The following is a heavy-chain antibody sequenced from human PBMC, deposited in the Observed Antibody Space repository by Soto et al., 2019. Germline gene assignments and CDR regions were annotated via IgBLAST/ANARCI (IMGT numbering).Heavy chain of an antibody. CDR3: ARGGGVPALGDH. J-gene: IGHJ5*02. D-gene: IGHD3-16*01. V-gene: IGHV4-4*07. CDR1: GFSIRNSY. Sequence: PXETLSLTCSVSGFSIRNSYWTWIRQSAGKGLEWIGRISTSGNTNYNPSLNSRLTMSVDTSKNQVSLKLTSVTAADTAVYYCARGGGVPALGDHWGQGPLVTVSS. CDR2: ISTSGNT.